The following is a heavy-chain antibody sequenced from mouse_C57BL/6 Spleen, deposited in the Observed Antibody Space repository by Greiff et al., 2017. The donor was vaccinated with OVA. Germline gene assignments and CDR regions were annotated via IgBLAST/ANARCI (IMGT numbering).Heavy chain of an antibody. V-gene: IGHV1-50*01. J-gene: IGHJ1*03. CDR3: AISSERYFDV. CDR2: IDPSDSYT. D-gene: IGHD1-1*01. Sequence: QVQLQQPGAELVKPGASVKLSCKASGYTFTSYWMQWVKQRPGQGLEWIGEIDPSDSYTNYNQKFKGKATLTVDTSSSTAYMQLSSLTSEDSAVYYGAISSERYFDVWGTGTTVTVSS. CDR1: GYTFTSYW.